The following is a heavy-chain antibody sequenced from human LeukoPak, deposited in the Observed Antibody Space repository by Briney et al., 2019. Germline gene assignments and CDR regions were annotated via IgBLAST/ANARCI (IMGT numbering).Heavy chain of an antibody. CDR3: ANLLWFGESDY. Sequence: GGSLRLSCAASGFTFSSYAMSWVRQAPGKGLEWVSAISGSGGSTYYADSVKGRFTISRDNSKNTPYLQMNSLRAEDTAVYYCANLLWFGESDYWGQGTLVTVSS. CDR1: GFTFSSYA. V-gene: IGHV3-23*01. J-gene: IGHJ4*02. CDR2: ISGSGGST. D-gene: IGHD3-10*01.